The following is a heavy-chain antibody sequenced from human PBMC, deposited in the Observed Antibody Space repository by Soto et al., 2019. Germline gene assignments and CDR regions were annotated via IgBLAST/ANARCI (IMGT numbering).Heavy chain of an antibody. CDR2: IYHSGST. CDR1: GGSISSGGYS. Sequence: ASETLSLTCAVSGGSISSGGYSWSWIRQPPGKGLEWIGYIYHSGSTYYNPSLKSRVTISVDRSKNQFSLKLSSVAAADTAVYYCARRLRWRNYYYGMDVWGQGTTVTVSS. V-gene: IGHV4-30-2*01. CDR3: ARRLRWRNYYYGMDV. J-gene: IGHJ6*02. D-gene: IGHD4-17*01.